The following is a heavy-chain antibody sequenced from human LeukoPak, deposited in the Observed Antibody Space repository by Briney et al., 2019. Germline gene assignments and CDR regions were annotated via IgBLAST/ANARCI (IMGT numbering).Heavy chain of an antibody. CDR2: IHYNGNT. Sequence: SETLSLTCTVSGGSISSYYWSWIRQPPGKGLEWIGYIHYNGNTNYNPSLKSRVTMSLDTSKSQVSLKLNSVTAADTAVYYCAREVIVVPRGAYYFDYWGQGTLVTVSS. D-gene: IGHD3-22*01. J-gene: IGHJ4*02. V-gene: IGHV4-59*12. CDR1: GGSISSYY. CDR3: AREVIVVPRGAYYFDY.